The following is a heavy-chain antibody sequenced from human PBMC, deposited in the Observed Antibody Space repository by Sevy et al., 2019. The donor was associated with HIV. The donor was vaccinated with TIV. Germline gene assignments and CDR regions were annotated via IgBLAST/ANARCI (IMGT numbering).Heavy chain of an antibody. CDR3: ARARITMVQGVIIPDYYYGMDV. J-gene: IGHJ6*02. V-gene: IGHV1-69*13. D-gene: IGHD3-10*01. CDR1: GGTFSSYD. Sequence: ASVKVSCKASGGTFSSYDISWVRQAPGQGLEWMGGIIPIFGKANYAQKFQGRVTITADESTSTAYMELSSLRSEDTAVYYCARARITMVQGVIIPDYYYGMDVWGQGTTVTVSS. CDR2: IIPIFGKA.